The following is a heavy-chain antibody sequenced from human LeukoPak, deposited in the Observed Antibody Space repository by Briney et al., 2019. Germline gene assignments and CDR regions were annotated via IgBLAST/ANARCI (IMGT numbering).Heavy chain of an antibody. Sequence: PSETLSLTCTVSGGSINNNHWTWIRQPPGKGLEWIGFVYYSGYTEYNPSLNSRLTFSTDTPKNGFSLRLRSAAAADTAVYCCAKLSHIAAAGAYSYHALDVWGQGTTVTLSS. CDR2: VYYSGYT. CDR3: AKLSHIAAAGAYSYHALDV. J-gene: IGHJ6*02. CDR1: GGSINNNH. V-gene: IGHV4-59*13. D-gene: IGHD6-25*01.